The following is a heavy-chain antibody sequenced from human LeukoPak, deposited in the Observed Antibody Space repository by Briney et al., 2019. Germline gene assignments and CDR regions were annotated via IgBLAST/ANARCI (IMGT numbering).Heavy chain of an antibody. J-gene: IGHJ4*02. CDR3: ARDSSSWLDFDY. V-gene: IGHV3-21*01. D-gene: IGHD6-13*01. CDR1: GFTFSSYS. Sequence: GGSLRLSCAASGFTFSSYSMNWVRQAPGKGLEWASSISSSSSYIYYADSVKGRFTISRDNAKNSLYLQMNSLRAEDTAVYYCARDSSSWLDFDYWGQGTLVTVSS. CDR2: ISSSSSYI.